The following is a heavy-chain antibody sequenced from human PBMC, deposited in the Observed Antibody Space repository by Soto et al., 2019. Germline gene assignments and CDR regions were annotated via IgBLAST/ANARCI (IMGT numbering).Heavy chain of an antibody. CDR1: GYTFTHYG. J-gene: IGHJ2*01. CDR2: INSFSGDT. V-gene: IGHV1-18*01. D-gene: IGHD2-15*01. CDR3: ARDLHSGGKYWFFDF. Sequence: QVQLVQSGAEVKKPGASVKVSCKASGYTFTHYGITWVRQAPGQGLERMGWINSFSGDTNYPQKLQGRPTMTTDTSANTVYMELRNVWSDDTAVYYCARDLHSGGKYWFFDFCGRGTLFSVSS.